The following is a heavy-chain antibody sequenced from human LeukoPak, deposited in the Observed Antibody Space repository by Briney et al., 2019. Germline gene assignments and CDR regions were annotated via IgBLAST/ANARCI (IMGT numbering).Heavy chain of an antibody. J-gene: IGHJ4*02. Sequence: GGSLRLSCGASGFTFSYHWMHWVRQVPGKGLLWVSRIDGGGSSTSYADSVKGRFSISRDNAKSTLYLQMNSLRAEDTAVYYCARGSSHSGYDYTAIGYWGQGTLVTVSS. CDR2: IDGGGSST. CDR3: ARGSSHSGYDYTAIGY. D-gene: IGHD5-12*01. CDR1: GFTFSYHW. V-gene: IGHV3-74*01.